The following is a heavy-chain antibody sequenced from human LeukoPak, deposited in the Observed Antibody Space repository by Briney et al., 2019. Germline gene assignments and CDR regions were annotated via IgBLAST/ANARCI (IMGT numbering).Heavy chain of an antibody. CDR3: ARDLPTTVVTVYFDY. V-gene: IGHV3-48*01. CDR1: GFTFSTYS. D-gene: IGHD4-23*01. CDR2: ISSSGSTI. Sequence: PGGSLRLSCAASGFTFSTYSMNWVRQAPGKGLEWVSYISSSGSTIYYADSVKGRFTISRDNAKNSLYLQMNSLRAEDTAVYYCARDLPTTVVTVYFDYWGQGTLVTVSS. J-gene: IGHJ4*02.